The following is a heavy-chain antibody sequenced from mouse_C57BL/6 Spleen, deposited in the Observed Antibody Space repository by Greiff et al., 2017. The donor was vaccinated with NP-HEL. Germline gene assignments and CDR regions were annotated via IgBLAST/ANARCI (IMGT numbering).Heavy chain of an antibody. CDR2: IDPSDSYT. V-gene: IGHV1-69*01. Sequence: QVQLQQPGAELVMPGASVKLSCKASGYTFTSYWMHWVKQRPGQGLEWIGEIDPSDSYTNYNQKFKGKSTLTVDKSSSTAYMQLSSLTSEDSAVYYCARSDYGNYVGYWGQGTTLTVSS. J-gene: IGHJ2*01. CDR1: GYTFTSYW. D-gene: IGHD2-1*01. CDR3: ARSDYGNYVGY.